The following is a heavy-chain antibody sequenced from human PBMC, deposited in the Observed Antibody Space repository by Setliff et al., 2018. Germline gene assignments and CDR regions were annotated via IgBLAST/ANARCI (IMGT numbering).Heavy chain of an antibody. CDR3: VREGLSFGPGCCPNWLDP. CDR2: INPNNGGT. CDR1: GYTFTDHC. J-gene: IGHJ5*02. D-gene: IGHD3-3*01. V-gene: IGHV1-2*06. Sequence: GASVKVSCKASGYTFTDHCLYWVRQAPGQGLECMGRINPNNGGTNYAQKFQGRVTLTRDTSITTVYMELSTLTSDDTAVYYCVREGLSFGPGCCPNWLDPWGQGTLVTVSS.